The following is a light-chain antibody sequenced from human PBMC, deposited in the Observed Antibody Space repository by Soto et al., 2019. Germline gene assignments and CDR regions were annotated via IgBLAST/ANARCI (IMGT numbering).Light chain of an antibody. J-gene: IGKJ3*01. CDR3: QQRSNRPRLFT. V-gene: IGKV3-11*01. CDR1: QSVSSY. CDR2: DAS. Sequence: EIVLTQSPATLSLSPGERDTLSCRASQSVSSYLAWYQQKPGQAPRLLIYDASNRATSNPARFSVSGSGTNCPLTINSQEPEDFAVYYCQQRSNRPRLFTVGPGTKVDIK.